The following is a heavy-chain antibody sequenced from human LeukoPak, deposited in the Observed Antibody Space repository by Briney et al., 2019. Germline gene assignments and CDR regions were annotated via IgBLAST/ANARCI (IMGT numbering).Heavy chain of an antibody. CDR2: IIPIFGTA. Sequence: VASVKVSCKASGGTFSSYAISWVRQAPGQGLEWMGGIIPIFGTANYAQKFQGRVTITADKSTSTAYMELSSLRSEDTAVYYCARDQASGDRGVTDVYYYYYYMDVWGKGTTVTVSS. D-gene: IGHD3-10*01. CDR1: GGTFSSYA. CDR3: ARDQASGDRGVTDVYYYYYYMDV. V-gene: IGHV1-69*06. J-gene: IGHJ6*03.